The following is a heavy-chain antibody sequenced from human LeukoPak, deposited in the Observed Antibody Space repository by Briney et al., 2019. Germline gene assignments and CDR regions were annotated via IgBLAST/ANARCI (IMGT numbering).Heavy chain of an antibody. CDR1: GFTFSSYW. V-gene: IGHV3-7*01. D-gene: IGHD6-13*01. Sequence: PGGSLRLSCAASGFTFSSYWMSWVRQAPGKGLEWVANIKQDGSEKYYVDSVKGRFTISRDNAKNSLYLLMNSLRAEDTAVYYCARDLIAAAGWFDPWGQGTLVTVSS. CDR2: IKQDGSEK. J-gene: IGHJ5*02. CDR3: ARDLIAAAGWFDP.